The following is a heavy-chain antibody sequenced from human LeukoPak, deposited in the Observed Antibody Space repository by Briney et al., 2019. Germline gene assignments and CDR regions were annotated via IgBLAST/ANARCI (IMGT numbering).Heavy chain of an antibody. Sequence: PSQTLSLTCTVSGGSISSGGYYWSWIRQHPGKGLEWIGYIYYSGSTYYNPSLKSRVTISVDTSKNQFSLKLSSVTAADTAVYYCASSGSQQLGSRDAFDIWGQGTMVTVPS. CDR3: ASSGSQQLGSRDAFDI. V-gene: IGHV4-31*03. D-gene: IGHD6-13*01. J-gene: IGHJ3*02. CDR1: GGSISSGGYY. CDR2: IYYSGST.